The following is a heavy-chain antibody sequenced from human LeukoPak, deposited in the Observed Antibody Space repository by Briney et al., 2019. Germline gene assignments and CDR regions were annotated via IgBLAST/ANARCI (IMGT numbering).Heavy chain of an antibody. D-gene: IGHD3-10*01. V-gene: IGHV5-51*01. CDR2: IYPDDSKT. CDR3: ARPDYFASHD. CDR1: GYTFTTYW. J-gene: IGHJ4*02. Sequence: GESLKISCQGSGYTFTTYWIAWVRQMPGKGLEWVAIIYPDDSKTNYSPSFQGHVTISVDRSINTAYLQWSSLRASDTAMYYCARPDYFASHDWGQGTLVTVST.